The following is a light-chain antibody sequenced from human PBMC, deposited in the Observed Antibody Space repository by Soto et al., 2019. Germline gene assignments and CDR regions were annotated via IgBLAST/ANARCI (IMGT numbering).Light chain of an antibody. J-gene: IGLJ2*01. CDR3: QSYDRSLRGSV. Sequence: QSALTQPPSVSGAPGQRVTISCTGSSSNFGAGYDVHWYQHLPGAAPKLLIYDNNNRPSGVPDRFSGSRSGTSAFLAITGLQTADDGDYYCQSYDRSLRGSVFGGGTQLTV. V-gene: IGLV1-40*01. CDR2: DNN. CDR1: SSNFGAGYD.